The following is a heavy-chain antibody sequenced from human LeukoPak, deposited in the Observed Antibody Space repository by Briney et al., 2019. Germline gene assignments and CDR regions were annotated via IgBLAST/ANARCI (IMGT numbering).Heavy chain of an antibody. J-gene: IGHJ4*02. Sequence: AGGSLRLSSAASGFTFSTYAMSWVRQAPGKGLEWVSSISGSGGSTFYADSVKGRFTISRDTSKNTLYLQMNSLRAEDTAVYYCARLSANSSAYFFDYWGQGTLVTVSS. CDR2: ISGSGGST. V-gene: IGHV3-23*01. D-gene: IGHD3-22*01. CDR1: GFTFSTYA. CDR3: ARLSANSSAYFFDY.